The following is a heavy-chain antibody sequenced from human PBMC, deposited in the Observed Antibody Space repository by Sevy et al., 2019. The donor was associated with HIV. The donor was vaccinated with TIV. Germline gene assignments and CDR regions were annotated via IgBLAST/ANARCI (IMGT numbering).Heavy chain of an antibody. Sequence: ASVKVSCKASGYTFTGYYMHWVRQAPGQGLEWMGWINPNSGGTNYAQKFQGRVTMTRDTSISTAYMELSRLRSDDTAVYYCARDRGILWFGELLMYMDVWGKGTTVTVSS. D-gene: IGHD3-10*01. CDR2: INPNSGGT. CDR1: GYTFTGYY. V-gene: IGHV1-2*02. J-gene: IGHJ6*03. CDR3: ARDRGILWFGELLMYMDV.